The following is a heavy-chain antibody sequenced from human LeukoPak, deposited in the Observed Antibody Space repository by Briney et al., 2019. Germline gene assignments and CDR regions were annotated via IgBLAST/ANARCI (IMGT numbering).Heavy chain of an antibody. D-gene: IGHD4-11*01. CDR1: GFTVSSNY. CDR3: ARVAASYSNSYYYYYYGMDV. Sequence: SGGSLRLSCAASGFTVSSNYMSWVRQAPGKGLEWVSVIYSGGSTYYADSVKGRFTISRHNSKNTLYLQMNSLRAEDTAVYYCARVAASYSNSYYYYYYGMDVWGQGTTVTVSS. CDR2: IYSGGST. J-gene: IGHJ6*02. V-gene: IGHV3-53*04.